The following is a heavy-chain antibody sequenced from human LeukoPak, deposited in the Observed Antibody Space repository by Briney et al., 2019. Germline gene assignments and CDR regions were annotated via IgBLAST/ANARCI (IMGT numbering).Heavy chain of an antibody. Sequence: GGSPRLSCAASGFTFSSYWMSWVRLAPGKGLEWVANIKQDGSEKYYVDSVRGRFSISRDNSKNSLYLQMNSLRAEDTALYYCAKTGGIAAAHWGQGTLVTVSS. CDR2: IKQDGSEK. CDR3: AKTGGIAAAH. V-gene: IGHV3-7*03. J-gene: IGHJ4*02. CDR1: GFTFSSYW. D-gene: IGHD6-13*01.